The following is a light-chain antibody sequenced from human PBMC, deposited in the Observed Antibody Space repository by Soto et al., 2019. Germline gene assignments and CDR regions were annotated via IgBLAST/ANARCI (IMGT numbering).Light chain of an antibody. V-gene: IGLV1-40*01. CDR1: SSNIGAGYD. J-gene: IGLJ2*01. CDR2: GNS. CDR3: QSYDSSLSGHVV. Sequence: QSVLTQPPSVSGAPGQRVTISCTGSSSNIGAGYDVHWYQQLPGTAPKLLRYGNSNRPSGVPERFSGSKSGTSASLAITGLQAEDEADYYGQSYDSSLSGHVVFGGGTKLTVL.